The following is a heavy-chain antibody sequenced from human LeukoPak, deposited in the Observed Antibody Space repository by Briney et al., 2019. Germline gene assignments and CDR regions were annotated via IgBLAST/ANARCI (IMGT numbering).Heavy chain of an antibody. V-gene: IGHV1-69*04. Sequence: GASVKVSCKASGGTFSSYAISWVRQAPGQGLEWMGRIIPILGIANYAQKFQGRVTITADKSTSTAYMELSSLRSEDTAVYYCASVAWIYKDGFVHPSSIDDWGQGTLVTVSS. CDR1: GGTFSSYA. CDR2: IIPILGIA. CDR3: ASVAWIYKDGFVHPSSIDD. D-gene: IGHD3-10*01. J-gene: IGHJ4*02.